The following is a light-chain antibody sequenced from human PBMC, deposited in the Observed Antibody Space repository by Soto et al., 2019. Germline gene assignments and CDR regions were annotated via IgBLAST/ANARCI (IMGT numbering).Light chain of an antibody. CDR2: GAS. CDR3: QQYGGSPIT. J-gene: IGKJ5*01. Sequence: IVLTQSPGTLSLSPGEIVTLSCRASQSVTTRLAWYQHKPGQAPRLIMSGASSRASGVPVRFSGSGSGTDCTLTISRLEPEDVALYYCQQYGGSPITLGLGTRLEIK. CDR1: QSVTTR. V-gene: IGKV3-20*01.